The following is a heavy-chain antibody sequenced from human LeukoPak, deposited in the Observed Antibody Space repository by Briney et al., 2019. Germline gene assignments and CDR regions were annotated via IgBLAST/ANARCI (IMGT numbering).Heavy chain of an antibody. CDR3: ARHKTAVADAVDI. D-gene: IGHD6-19*01. CDR1: GGSISSSGYF. J-gene: IGHJ3*02. V-gene: IGHV4-39*01. Sequence: PSETLSLTCTVSGGSISSSGYFWGWIRQPPGKGLEWIGSIYYSGSTYYNPSLKSRVTISVDTSKNQFSLKLSSVTAADTAVYYCARHKTAVADAVDIWGQGTMVTVSS. CDR2: IYYSGST.